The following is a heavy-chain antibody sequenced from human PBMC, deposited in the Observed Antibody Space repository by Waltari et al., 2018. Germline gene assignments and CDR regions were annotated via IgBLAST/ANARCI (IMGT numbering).Heavy chain of an antibody. CDR3: ARQNKRGGAARQDY. CDR1: GGSISSSSYY. CDR2: IYYSGST. J-gene: IGHJ4*02. D-gene: IGHD6-6*01. V-gene: IGHV4-39*01. Sequence: QLQLQESGPGLVKPSETLSLTCTVSGGSISSSSYYWGWIRQPPGKGLEWIGSIYYSGSTSYNPSLKSRVTISVDTSKNQFSLKLSSVTAADTAVYYCARQNKRGGAARQDYWGQGTLVTVSS.